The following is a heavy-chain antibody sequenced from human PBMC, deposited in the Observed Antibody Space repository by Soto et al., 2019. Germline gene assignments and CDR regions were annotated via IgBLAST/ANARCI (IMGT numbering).Heavy chain of an antibody. CDR1: GASVSTGVYY. J-gene: IGHJ4*02. V-gene: IGHV4-31*03. CDR3: AGAVSDFDVRRYRTSYFDQ. CDR2: IDNSGST. D-gene: IGHD3-10*02. Sequence: PSETLSLTCPVSGASVSTGVYYWTWIRQHPGKGLEWIGYIDNSGSTYYNPSLTGRVDISVDTSKNQFSLNLQSLTAADTAFYYCAGAVSDFDVRRYRTSYFDQWGQGILVPVSS.